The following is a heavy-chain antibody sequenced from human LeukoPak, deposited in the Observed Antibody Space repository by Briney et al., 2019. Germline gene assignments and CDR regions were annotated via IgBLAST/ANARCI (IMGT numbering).Heavy chain of an antibody. V-gene: IGHV4-61*02. Sequence: SETLSLTCTVCGGSIRRGSSYCRWIRQPAGEGLGWLGRVYTSGSTNNNPSRKSRVTISVDTSKNQFSLKLSSVTAADTAVYYWGRDPCIGVADANLFDPWREATLVTVSS. CDR1: GGSIRRGSSY. J-gene: IGHJ5*02. CDR2: VYTSGST. CDR3: GRDPCIGVADANLFDP. D-gene: IGHD6-19*01.